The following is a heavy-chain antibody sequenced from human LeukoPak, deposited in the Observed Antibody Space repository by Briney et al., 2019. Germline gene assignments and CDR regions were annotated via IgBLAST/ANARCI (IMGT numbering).Heavy chain of an antibody. Sequence: ASETLSLTCAVYGGSFSGYYWSWIRQPPGKGLEWIGEINHSGSTNYNPSLKSRVTISVDTSKNQFSLKLSSVTAEDTAVYYCAREGYSYGQSPYFDYWGQGTLVTVSS. D-gene: IGHD5-18*01. CDR1: GGSFSGYY. CDR2: INHSGST. J-gene: IGHJ4*02. V-gene: IGHV4-34*01. CDR3: AREGYSYGQSPYFDY.